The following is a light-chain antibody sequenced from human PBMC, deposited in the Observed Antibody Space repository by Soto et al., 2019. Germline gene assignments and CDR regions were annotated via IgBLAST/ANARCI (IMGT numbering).Light chain of an antibody. J-gene: IGKJ2*01. CDR1: QSLLHSNGVNY. CDR3: MQALQTPMYT. CDR2: LGS. Sequence: DVVMTQSPLSLPVTPGEPASISCRSSQSLLHSNGVNYLDWYLQKPGQSPQLLIYLGSNRASGVPDRLSGSGSGTDFTLKISRVEAEDVGVYYCMQALQTPMYTFGQGTKLEIK. V-gene: IGKV2-28*01.